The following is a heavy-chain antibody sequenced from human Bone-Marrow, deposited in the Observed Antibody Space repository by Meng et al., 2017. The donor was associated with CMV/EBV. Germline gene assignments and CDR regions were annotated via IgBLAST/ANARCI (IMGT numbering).Heavy chain of an antibody. D-gene: IGHD7-27*01. V-gene: IGHV3-7*01. Sequence: ESLKISCAASGFTFSSYWMSWVRQAPGKGLEWVGNIKQDGSEKYHVDSVKGRFTISRDNAKKSLYLQMNSLRAEDTAVYFCARERLGGAFDIWGQGTMVTVSS. CDR2: IKQDGSEK. J-gene: IGHJ3*02. CDR1: GFTFSSYW. CDR3: ARERLGGAFDI.